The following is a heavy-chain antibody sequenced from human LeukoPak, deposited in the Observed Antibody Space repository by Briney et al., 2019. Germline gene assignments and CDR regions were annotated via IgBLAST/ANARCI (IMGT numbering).Heavy chain of an antibody. CDR3: ASPGGGDYYNS. V-gene: IGHV3-53*01. CDR1: GLTVSSIY. D-gene: IGHD3-10*01. J-gene: IGHJ4*02. Sequence: GGSLRFSCAASGLTVSSIYMSWVRQAPGKGLEWVSVIYTGGSTYYADSVKGRFTISRDNSKSTLYLQMNSLRAEDTAVYYCASPGGGDYYNSWGQGTLVTVSS. CDR2: IYTGGST.